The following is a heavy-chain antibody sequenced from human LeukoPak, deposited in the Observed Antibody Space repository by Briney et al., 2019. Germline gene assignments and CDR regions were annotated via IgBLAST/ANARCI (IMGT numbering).Heavy chain of an antibody. CDR1: GYSISSGFY. V-gene: IGHV4-38-2*01. J-gene: IGHJ1*01. CDR3: PRRSEYFQD. Sequence: ASETLSLTCAVSGYSISSGFYWGWIRQPPGKGLEWIGSIYHSGSTYYNPSLKSRVTISLDTSKNQFSLRLSSVTAADTAVYYCPRRSEYFQDWGQGTLLTVSS. CDR2: IYHSGST.